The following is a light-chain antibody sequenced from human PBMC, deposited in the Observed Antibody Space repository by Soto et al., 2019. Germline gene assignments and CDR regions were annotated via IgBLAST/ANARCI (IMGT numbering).Light chain of an antibody. CDR3: SSYTSYSTYV. V-gene: IGLV2-14*03. CDR1: SSDVGGYNF. J-gene: IGLJ1*01. Sequence: QSALTQPASVSGSPGQSITISCTGTSSDVGGYNFVSWYQQHPGKAPKLIIYDVTYRPSGVSNRFSGSKSGNTASLTISGLQAEDEADYYCSSYTSYSTYVFGTGTKVTVL. CDR2: DVT.